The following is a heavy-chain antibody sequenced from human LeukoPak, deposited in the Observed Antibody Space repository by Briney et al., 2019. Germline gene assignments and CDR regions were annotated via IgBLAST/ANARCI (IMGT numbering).Heavy chain of an antibody. CDR2: IYYSGST. V-gene: IGHV4-59*01. Sequence: SETLSLTCTVSGGSISGYYWSWIRQPPGKGLEWIGYIYYSGSTNYNPSLKSRVTISVDTSKNLFSLKLSSVTAADTAVYYCARDVDSGSYSKAFDIWGQGTMVTVSS. CDR1: GGSISGYY. CDR3: ARDVDSGSYSKAFDI. D-gene: IGHD1-26*01. J-gene: IGHJ3*02.